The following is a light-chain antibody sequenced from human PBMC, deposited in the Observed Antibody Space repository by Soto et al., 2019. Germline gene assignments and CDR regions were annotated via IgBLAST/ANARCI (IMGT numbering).Light chain of an antibody. Sequence: QSVLTQAASVSGSPGQSINISCTGTSSDAGGYNYVSWYQQCPGKAPKLMIYDVSKRPSGVSDRFSGSKSGNTASLTISGLQAEDEADYYCSSYINSVTLGCVFGTGTKLTVL. CDR2: DVS. CDR3: SSYINSVTLGCV. CDR1: SSDAGGYNY. V-gene: IGLV2-14*01. J-gene: IGLJ1*01.